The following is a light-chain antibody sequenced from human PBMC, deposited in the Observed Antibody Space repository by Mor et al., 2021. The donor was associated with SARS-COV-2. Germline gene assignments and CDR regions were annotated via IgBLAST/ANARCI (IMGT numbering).Light chain of an antibody. J-gene: IGLJ3*02. Sequence: KAPKVMIYDVSKRPSGVSNRFSGSKSGNTASLTISGLQAEDEADYYCSSYTSGNTWVFGGGTKLTVL. V-gene: IGLV2-14*03. CDR2: DVS. CDR3: SSYTSGNTWV.